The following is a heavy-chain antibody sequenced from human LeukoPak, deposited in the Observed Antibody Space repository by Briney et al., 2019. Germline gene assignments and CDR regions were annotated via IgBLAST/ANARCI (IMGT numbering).Heavy chain of an antibody. CDR3: ASRMRDYDILTGYRSDYFDY. J-gene: IGHJ4*02. CDR1: GGSISSYY. Sequence: SETLSLTCTVSGGSISSYYWSWIRQPPGKGLEWIGYIYTSGTTNYNPSLKSRVTISVDTSKTQFSLKPSSVTAADPAVYYCASRMRDYDILTGYRSDYFDYWGQGTLVTVSS. CDR2: IYTSGTT. V-gene: IGHV4-4*09. D-gene: IGHD3-9*01.